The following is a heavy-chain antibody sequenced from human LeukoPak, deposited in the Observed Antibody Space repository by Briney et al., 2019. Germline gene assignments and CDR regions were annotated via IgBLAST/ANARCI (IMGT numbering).Heavy chain of an antibody. CDR3: ARLKVGATRGFDY. D-gene: IGHD1-26*01. V-gene: IGHV4-39*01. J-gene: IGHJ4*02. CDR1: GGSISSSSYY. CDR2: IYYSGSI. Sequence: SETLSLTCTVSGGSISSSSYYWGWIRQPPGKGLEWIGSIYYSGSIYYNPSLKSRVTISVDTSKNQFSLKLSSVTAADTAVYYCARLKVGATRGFDYWGQGTLVTVSS.